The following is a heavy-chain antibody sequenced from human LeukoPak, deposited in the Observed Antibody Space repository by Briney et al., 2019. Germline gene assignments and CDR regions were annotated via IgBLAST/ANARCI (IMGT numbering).Heavy chain of an antibody. J-gene: IGHJ4*02. D-gene: IGHD3-10*01. CDR2: INPNSSGT. CDR3: ARPARAWTSDSLFDN. V-gene: IGHV1-2*02. CDR1: GYTFTGYY. Sequence: ASVKVSCKASGYTFTGYYMHWVRQAPGPGLEWMGWINPNSSGTNYAQNCQGRVTITRDTAISTAYMELSRLRSDDTAVYYCARPARAWTSDSLFDNWGQGTLVTVSS.